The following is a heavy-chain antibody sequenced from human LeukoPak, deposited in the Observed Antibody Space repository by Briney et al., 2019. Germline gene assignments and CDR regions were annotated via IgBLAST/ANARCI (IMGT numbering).Heavy chain of an antibody. D-gene: IGHD3-3*01. Sequence: PSETLSLTCAVYGGSFSGYYWSWIRQPPGKGLEWIGEINHSGSTNYNPSLKSRVTISVDTSKNQFSLKLSSVTAADTAVYYCARLPMHYDFWSGYPFPYYFDYWGQGTLVTVSS. CDR3: ARLPMHYDFWSGYPFPYYFDY. J-gene: IGHJ4*02. CDR1: GGSFSGYY. CDR2: INHSGST. V-gene: IGHV4-34*01.